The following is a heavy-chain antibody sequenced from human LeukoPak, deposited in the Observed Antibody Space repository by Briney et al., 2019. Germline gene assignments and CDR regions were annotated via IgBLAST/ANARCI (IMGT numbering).Heavy chain of an antibody. V-gene: IGHV4-59*08. D-gene: IGHD6-13*01. CDR1: GGSISSYY. CDR3: ASSSWYGRIDY. CDR2: IYYSGST. J-gene: IGHJ4*02. Sequence: SETLSLTCTVSGGSISSYYWIWIRQPPGKGLEWIGYIYYSGSTNYNPSLKSRVTISVDTSKNQFSLKLSSVTAADTAVYYCASSSWYGRIDYWGQGTLVTVSS.